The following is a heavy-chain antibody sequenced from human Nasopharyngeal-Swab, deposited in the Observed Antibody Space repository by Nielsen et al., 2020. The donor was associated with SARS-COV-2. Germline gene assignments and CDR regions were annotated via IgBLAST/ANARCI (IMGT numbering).Heavy chain of an antibody. V-gene: IGHV3-23*01. J-gene: IGHJ4*02. CDR2: ISGSGGST. Sequence: WIRQPPGKGLEWVSAISGSGGSTYYAESVKGRFTISRDNSKNTLYLQMNSLRAEDTAVYYCAKEDGIVGATRDFGAYWGQGTLVTVSS. D-gene: IGHD1-26*01. CDR3: AKEDGIVGATRDFGAY.